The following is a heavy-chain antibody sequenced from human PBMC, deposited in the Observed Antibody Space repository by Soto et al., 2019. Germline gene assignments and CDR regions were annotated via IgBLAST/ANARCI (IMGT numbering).Heavy chain of an antibody. CDR3: ARVLYDSQGYYFDY. J-gene: IGHJ4*02. V-gene: IGHV4-31*03. CDR1: GGSISSGGYY. Sequence: SETLSLTCTVSGGSISSGGYYWSWIRQHPGKGLEWIGYIYYSGSTYYNPSLKSRVTISVDTSKNQFSLKLSSVTAADTAVYYCARVLYDSQGYYFDYWGQGTLVTVSS. D-gene: IGHD3-22*01. CDR2: IYYSGST.